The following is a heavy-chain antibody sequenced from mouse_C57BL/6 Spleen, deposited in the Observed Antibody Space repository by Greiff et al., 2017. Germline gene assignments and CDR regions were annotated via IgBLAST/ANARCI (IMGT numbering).Heavy chain of an antibody. Sequence: QVQLQPSGAELAKPGASVQLSCKASGYTFTSYWMHWVKQRPGQGLDWIGYINPSSGYTKYNQKFKDKATLTADQSSSTAYMQLSSLTYEDSAVYYCARWDTTVVGYFDYWGQGTTLTVSS. CDR2: INPSSGYT. J-gene: IGHJ2*01. CDR3: ARWDTTVVGYFDY. V-gene: IGHV1-7*01. D-gene: IGHD1-1*01. CDR1: GYTFTSYW.